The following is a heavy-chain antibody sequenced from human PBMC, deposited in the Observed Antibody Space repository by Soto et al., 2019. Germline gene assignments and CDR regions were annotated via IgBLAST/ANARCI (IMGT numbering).Heavy chain of an antibody. Sequence: GASVKVSCKASGYTFTSYYISWVRQAPGQGLEWMGWISGYNGNTNYAQKLQGRVTMTTDTSTSTAYMELRSLRSDDTAVYFCAREPRFLYDSSGPPRFDPWGQGTLVPVSS. CDR1: GYTFTSYY. CDR3: AREPRFLYDSSGPPRFDP. D-gene: IGHD3-22*01. CDR2: ISGYNGNT. J-gene: IGHJ5*02. V-gene: IGHV1-18*01.